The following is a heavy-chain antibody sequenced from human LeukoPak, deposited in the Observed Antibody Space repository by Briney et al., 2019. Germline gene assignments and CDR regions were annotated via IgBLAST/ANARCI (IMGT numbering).Heavy chain of an antibody. V-gene: IGHV5-51*01. CDR3: ARPPQGTGANFDY. CDR2: IYPGDSDT. CDR1: GYSFTSYW. J-gene: IGHJ4*02. Sequence: GESLKISCKGSGYSFTSYWIGWVRQVPGKGLEWMGIIYPGDSDTRYSPSFQGQVTISADKSISTAYLQWSSLKTSDTAMYYCARPPQGTGANFDYWGQGTLVTVSS. D-gene: IGHD1-14*01.